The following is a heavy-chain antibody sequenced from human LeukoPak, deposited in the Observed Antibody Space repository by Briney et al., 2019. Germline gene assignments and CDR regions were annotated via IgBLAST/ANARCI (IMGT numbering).Heavy chain of an antibody. CDR1: GFTFSSYD. Sequence: GGSLRLSCAASGFTFSSYDMHWVRQATGKGLEWVSAIGTAGDTYYPGSVKGRFTISRENAKNSLYLQMNSPRAGDTAVYYCARGQGYDILTGYNWFDPWGQGTLVTVSS. D-gene: IGHD3-9*01. J-gene: IGHJ5*02. CDR3: ARGQGYDILTGYNWFDP. CDR2: IGTAGDT. V-gene: IGHV3-13*01.